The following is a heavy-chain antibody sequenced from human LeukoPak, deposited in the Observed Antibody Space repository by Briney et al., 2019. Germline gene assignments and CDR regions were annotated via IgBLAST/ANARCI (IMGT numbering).Heavy chain of an antibody. CDR1: GFTFGDHA. Sequence: GGSLRLSCTASGFTFGDHAMSWVRQAPGKGLEWVGFIRSKTYGGTTEYAASVKGRFTISRDDSKSIAYLQMNSLKTEDTAVYYCARDRRWDSSSPLDYWGQGTLVTVSS. D-gene: IGHD6-6*01. J-gene: IGHJ4*02. V-gene: IGHV3-49*04. CDR3: ARDRRWDSSSPLDY. CDR2: IRSKTYGGTT.